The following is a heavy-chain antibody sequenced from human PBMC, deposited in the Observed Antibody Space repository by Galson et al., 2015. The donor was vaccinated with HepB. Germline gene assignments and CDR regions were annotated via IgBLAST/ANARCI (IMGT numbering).Heavy chain of an antibody. Sequence: ETLSLTCTVSGGSISSYYWSWVRQPPGKGLEWIGYIYYSGSTNYNPSLKSRVTISVDTSKNQFSLKLSSVTAADTAVYYCARVHSWLVPIVDYWGQGTLVTVSS. V-gene: IGHV4-59*01. CDR2: IYYSGST. J-gene: IGHJ4*02. CDR1: GGSISSYY. CDR3: ARVHSWLVPIVDY. D-gene: IGHD6-19*01.